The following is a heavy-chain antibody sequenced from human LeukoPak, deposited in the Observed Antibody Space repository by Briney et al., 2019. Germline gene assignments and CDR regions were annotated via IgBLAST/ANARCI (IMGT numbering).Heavy chain of an antibody. J-gene: IGHJ4*02. D-gene: IGHD6-13*01. V-gene: IGHV4-38-2*01. CDR1: GYSISSGYY. Sequence: SETLSLTCAVSGYSISSGYYWGWIRQPPGKGLEWIGSIYHSGGTYYNPSLKSRVTISVDTSKNQFSLKLSSVTAADTAVYYCASIWEQLASHWGQGTLVTVSS. CDR3: ASIWEQLASH. CDR2: IYHSGGT.